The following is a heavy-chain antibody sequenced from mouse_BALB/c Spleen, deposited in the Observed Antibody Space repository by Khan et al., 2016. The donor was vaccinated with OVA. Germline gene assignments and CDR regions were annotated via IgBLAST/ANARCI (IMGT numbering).Heavy chain of an antibody. D-gene: IGHD1-1*01. Sequence: EVQLVESGGGLVQPGGSRKLSCAASGFTFNNYGMHWVRQAPEKGLEWVAYISGDSNTIYYVESVKGRFTISRDNHKNTLFLHMTSLMSEYTAMYYCATAYFYGYYFDYWGPGTTLTVS. V-gene: IGHV5-17*02. J-gene: IGHJ2*01. CDR3: ATAYFYGYYFDY. CDR1: GFTFNNYG. CDR2: ISGDSNTI.